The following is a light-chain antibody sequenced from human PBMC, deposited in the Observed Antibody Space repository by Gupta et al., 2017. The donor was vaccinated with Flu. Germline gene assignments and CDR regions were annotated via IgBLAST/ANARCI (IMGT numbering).Light chain of an antibody. CDR1: SSSIGSAT. V-gene: IGLV1-44*01. J-gene: IGLJ2*01. Sequence: TVSLPCSGGSSSIGSATVDWYQQVPGMAPKLLIFANNQRPAGVPGRFAGSKSGTSASLAISGLQPDDEADYYCATWIDALSGPVFGGGTKLVVL. CDR2: ANN. CDR3: ATWIDALSGPV.